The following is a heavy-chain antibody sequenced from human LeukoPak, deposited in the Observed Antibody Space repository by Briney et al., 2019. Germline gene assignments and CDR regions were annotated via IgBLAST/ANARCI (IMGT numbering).Heavy chain of an antibody. J-gene: IGHJ4*02. V-gene: IGHV3-33*06. Sequence: GGSLRLSCAASGFTFSSYGMHWVHQAPGKGLEWVAVVWDDGSSQNYADSVKGRFTISRDNSKNLVFLQMNSLRAEDTAVYYCAKDQWNPDFWGQGTLVSVSS. D-gene: IGHD6-19*01. CDR3: AKDQWNPDF. CDR2: VWDDGSSQ. CDR1: GFTFSSYG.